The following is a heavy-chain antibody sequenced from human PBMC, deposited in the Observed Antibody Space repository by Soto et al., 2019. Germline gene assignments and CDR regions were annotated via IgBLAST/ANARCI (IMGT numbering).Heavy chain of an antibody. CDR2: IYPGDSDT. J-gene: IGHJ4*02. V-gene: IGHV5-51*01. CDR3: ARREDTAVALDY. D-gene: IGHD5-18*01. Sequence: RESLKISCHASGYTFTSYWIGWVRQMPGKGLEWMGIIYPGDSDTRYSPSFQGQVTISADKSISTAYLQWSSLKASDTAMYYCARREDTAVALDYWGQGTLVTVS. CDR1: GYTFTSYW.